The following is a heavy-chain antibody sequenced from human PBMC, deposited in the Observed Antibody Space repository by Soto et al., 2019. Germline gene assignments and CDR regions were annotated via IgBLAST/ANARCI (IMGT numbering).Heavy chain of an antibody. CDR2: IYYSGST. CDR1: GGSISSGGYS. CDR3: ARQHKGGSYSADYYYGMDV. V-gene: IGHV4-39*01. D-gene: IGHD1-26*01. J-gene: IGHJ6*02. Sequence: SETLSLSCAVSGGSISSGGYSLGWIRQPPEKGLEWIGCIYYSGSTYYNPSLKSRVTISVDRSQNQFSLKLSSVTAADTAVYYCARQHKGGSYSADYYYGMDVWGQGTTVT.